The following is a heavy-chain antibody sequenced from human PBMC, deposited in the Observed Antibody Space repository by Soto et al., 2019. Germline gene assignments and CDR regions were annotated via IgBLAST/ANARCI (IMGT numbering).Heavy chain of an antibody. Sequence: ASVKVSCKASGVTFSSYAISWVRQAPGQGLEWMGGIIPIFGIANYAQKFQGRVTITADESTSTAYMELSSLISEDTAVYYCARGKVSKTVGAATGYFDYWGQGTLVTVSS. CDR2: IIPIFGIA. CDR3: ARGKVSKTVGAATGYFDY. V-gene: IGHV1-69*13. CDR1: GVTFSSYA. J-gene: IGHJ4*02. D-gene: IGHD1-26*01.